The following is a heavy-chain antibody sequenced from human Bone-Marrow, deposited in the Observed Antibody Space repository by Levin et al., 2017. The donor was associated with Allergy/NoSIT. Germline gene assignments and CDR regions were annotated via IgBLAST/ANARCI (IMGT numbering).Heavy chain of an antibody. CDR3: ARRLRDFAFEP. D-gene: IGHD3-9*01. CDR1: GGSISSSNNY. CDR2: IHYSGST. J-gene: IGHJ5*02. V-gene: IGHV4-39*07. Sequence: SETLSLTCTVSGGSISSSNNYWGWIRLPPGKGLEWIGSIHYSGSTYYNPSLESRVTISADTSKNQFSLKLNSVTAADTAVYYCARRLRDFAFEPWGQGTLVTVSS.